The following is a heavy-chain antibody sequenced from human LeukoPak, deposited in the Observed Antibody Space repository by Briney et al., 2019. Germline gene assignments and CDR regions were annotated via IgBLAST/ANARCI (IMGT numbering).Heavy chain of an antibody. V-gene: IGHV4-34*01. CDR2: INDIGNT. CDR3: ARLGSVGYYNYQYMDI. Sequence: SETLSVTRAVYGGSFSGYYWSWIRQPPGKGLEWIGEINDIGNTNYDPSLRSRVTISVDTSKNQFSLSLTSATAADTAVYFCARLGSVGYYNYQYMDIWAKGTT. J-gene: IGHJ6*03. CDR1: GGSFSGYY. D-gene: IGHD3-10*01.